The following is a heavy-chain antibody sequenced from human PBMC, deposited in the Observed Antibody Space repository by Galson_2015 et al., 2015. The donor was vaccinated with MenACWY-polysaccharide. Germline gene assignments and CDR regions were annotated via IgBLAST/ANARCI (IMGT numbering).Heavy chain of an antibody. CDR3: AKVRGIAPPGGMDV. J-gene: IGHJ6*02. D-gene: IGHD6-13*01. V-gene: IGHV3-23*01. CDR1: GFTLSSYA. CDR2: ISGSGGST. Sequence: SLRLTCAASGFTLSSYAMSWVRQAPGKGLEWVSAISGSGGSTYYADSVKGRFTISRDNSKNTLYLQMNSLRAEDTAVYYCAKVRGIAPPGGMDVWGQGTTVTVSS.